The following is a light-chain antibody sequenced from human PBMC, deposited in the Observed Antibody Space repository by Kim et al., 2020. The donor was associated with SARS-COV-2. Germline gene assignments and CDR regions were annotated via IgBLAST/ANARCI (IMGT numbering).Light chain of an antibody. J-gene: IGKJ5*01. CDR3: QQYNDWPIT. Sequence: KVMTQSPGTLSVSPGERATLSCRASQSVSSNLAWYQQKPGQAPRLLIYGASTRATGTPARFSGSGSGTEFTLTISGLQSEDFAVYHCQQYNDWPITFGQGTRLEIK. CDR2: GAS. V-gene: IGKV3-15*01. CDR1: QSVSSN.